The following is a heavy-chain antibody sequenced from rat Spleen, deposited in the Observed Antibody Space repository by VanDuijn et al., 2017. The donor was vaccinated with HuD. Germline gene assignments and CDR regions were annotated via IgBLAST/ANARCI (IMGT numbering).Heavy chain of an antibody. CDR3: ARTAGSSYNWVAY. V-gene: IGHV5-25*01. Sequence: EVQLVESGGGLVQPGRSMKLSCAASGFTFSNYHMAWVRQAPTKGLEWVASISTGGGNTYYRDSVKGRFTISRDNVKNTQYLQMDSLRSEDTATYYCARTAGSSYNWVAYWGQGTLVTVSS. D-gene: IGHD5-1*01. CDR2: ISTGGGNT. J-gene: IGHJ3*01. CDR1: GFTFSNYH.